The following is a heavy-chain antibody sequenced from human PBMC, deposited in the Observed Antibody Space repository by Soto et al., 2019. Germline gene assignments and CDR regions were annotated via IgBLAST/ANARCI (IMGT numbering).Heavy chain of an antibody. J-gene: IGHJ4*02. V-gene: IGHV3-11*01. D-gene: IGHD4-17*01. Sequence: QVQLVESGGGLVKPGGSLRLSCAASGFTFSDYYMSWIRQAPGKGLEWVSYISGSGSTIYYADSVKGRFTISRDNGKNSLYRQMNSLRAEDTAVFYCARDKVDYCSDFDSWGQGTLVTVSS. CDR2: ISGSGSTI. CDR3: ARDKVDYCSDFDS. CDR1: GFTFSDYY.